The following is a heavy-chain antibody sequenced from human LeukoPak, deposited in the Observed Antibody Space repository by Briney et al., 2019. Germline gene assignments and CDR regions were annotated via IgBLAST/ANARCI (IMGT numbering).Heavy chain of an antibody. V-gene: IGHV4-4*07. Sequence: SETLSLTCTVSGGSISSYYWSWIRQPAGKGLEWIGRIYTSGSTNYNPSLKSRVTMSVDPSKNQFSLKLSSVTTADTAVYYCARVGGRYPYYYYYMDVWGKGTTVTVSS. J-gene: IGHJ6*03. CDR2: IYTSGST. CDR3: ARVGGRYPYYYYYMDV. D-gene: IGHD1-26*01. CDR1: GGSISSYY.